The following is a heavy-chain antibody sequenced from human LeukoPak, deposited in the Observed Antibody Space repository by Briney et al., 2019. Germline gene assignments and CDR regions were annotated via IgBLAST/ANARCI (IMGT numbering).Heavy chain of an antibody. D-gene: IGHD2-15*01. J-gene: IGHJ5*02. CDR2: IRSKANSYAT. CDR3: TRHRGYCSGGSCYNWFDP. CDR1: GFTFSGSA. V-gene: IGHV3-73*01. Sequence: TGGSLRLSCAASGFTFSGSAMHWGRQASGKGLEGVGRIRSKANSYATAYAASVKGRFTISRDDSKNTAYLQMNSLKTEDTAVYYCTRHRGYCSGGSCYNWFDPWGQGTLVTVSS.